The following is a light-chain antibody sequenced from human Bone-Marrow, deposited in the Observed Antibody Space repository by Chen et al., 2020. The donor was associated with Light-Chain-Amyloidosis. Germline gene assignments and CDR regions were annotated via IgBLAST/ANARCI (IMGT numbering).Light chain of an antibody. CDR3: QVWDRSSDRPV. Sequence: SYVLTQPSSVSVAPGQTATLACGGNNIGSTSVHWYQQMPGQAPLLVVYDDSDRPSGIPERLSSSNSGNTATLTISRVEAGDEADYYCQVWDRSSDRPVFGGGTKLTVL. J-gene: IGLJ3*02. CDR2: DDS. V-gene: IGLV3-21*02. CDR1: NIGSTS.